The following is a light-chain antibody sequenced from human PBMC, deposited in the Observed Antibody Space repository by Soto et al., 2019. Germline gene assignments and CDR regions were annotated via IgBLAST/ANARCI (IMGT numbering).Light chain of an antibody. CDR1: NIGSKS. CDR2: DDS. J-gene: IGLJ1*01. CDR3: STHTTSGALQV. V-gene: IGLV3-21*02. Sequence: SYELTQPPSVSVAPGQTARITCGGNNIGSKSVHWYQQKPGQAPVLVVYDDSDRPSGIPERFSGSKSGNTASLTISGLQADDEADYYCSTHTTSGALQVFGTGTKVTVL.